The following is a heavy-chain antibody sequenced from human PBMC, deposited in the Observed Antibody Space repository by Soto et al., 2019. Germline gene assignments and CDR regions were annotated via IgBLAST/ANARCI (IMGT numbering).Heavy chain of an antibody. CDR1: GGSISSYY. V-gene: IGHV4-59*01. D-gene: IGHD3-22*01. J-gene: IGHJ4*02. CDR3: ARSSGYYYAGYYFDY. Sequence: SETLSLTCTVSGGSISSYYWSWIRQPPGKGLEWIGYIYYSGSTNYNPSLKSRVTISVDTSKNQFSLKLSSVTAADTAVYYCARSSGYYYAGYYFDYWGQGTLVTVSS. CDR2: IYYSGST.